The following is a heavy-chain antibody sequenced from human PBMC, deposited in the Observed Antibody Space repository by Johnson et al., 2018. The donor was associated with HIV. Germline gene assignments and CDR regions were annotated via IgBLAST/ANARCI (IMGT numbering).Heavy chain of an antibody. D-gene: IGHD6-13*01. J-gene: IGHJ3*02. Sequence: VQLVESGGGLIQPGGSLRLSCAASGFTVNSNYMSWVRQAPGKGLEWVANIKQDGSEKYYVDSVKGRFTISRDNAKNSLDMQRNSLRAEDTAVYYCAREGPYSSRWGAFDIWGQGTMVTVSS. CDR1: GFTVNSNY. CDR3: AREGPYSSRWGAFDI. V-gene: IGHV3-7*01. CDR2: IKQDGSEK.